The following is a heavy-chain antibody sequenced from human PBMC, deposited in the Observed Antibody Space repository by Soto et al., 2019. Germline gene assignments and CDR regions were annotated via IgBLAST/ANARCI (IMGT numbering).Heavy chain of an antibody. J-gene: IGHJ5*02. CDR3: AREEDTAMGTPWFDP. CDR1: GFTVSGNY. D-gene: IGHD5-18*01. Sequence: GGSLRLSCAASGFTVSGNYMSWVRQAPGKGLEWVSVIYSGGSTYYADSVKGRFTISRDNSKNTLYLQMNSLRAEDTAVYYCAREEDTAMGTPWFDPWGQGTLVTVSS. CDR2: IYSGGST. V-gene: IGHV3-66*01.